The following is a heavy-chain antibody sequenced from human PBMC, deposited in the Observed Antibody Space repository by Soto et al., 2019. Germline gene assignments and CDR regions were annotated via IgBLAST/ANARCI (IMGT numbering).Heavy chain of an antibody. Sequence: GGSLRLSCDVSGVNVRNNFMTWVRQAPGKGLEWVSAIYSETTGGSTYYADSVRGRFTISRDNSKNTLFLQMNSLRVEDTAVYYCTSGHTTTGRVYWGQGTLVTVSS. CDR1: GVNVRNNF. CDR2: IYSETTGGST. V-gene: IGHV3-53*01. D-gene: IGHD1-1*01. J-gene: IGHJ4*02. CDR3: TSGHTTTGRVY.